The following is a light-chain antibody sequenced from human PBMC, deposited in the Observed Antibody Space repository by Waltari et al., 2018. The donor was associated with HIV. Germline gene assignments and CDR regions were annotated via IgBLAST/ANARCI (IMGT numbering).Light chain of an antibody. CDR3: NSRDSSGHQVV. Sequence: SSELTQDPAVSVALGQTVRITCQGDSLRSYYASWYQQKPGQAPVLVIYGKNNRPSGIPDRFSGSSSGNTASLTITGAQAEDEADYYCNSRDSSGHQVVFGGGTKLTVL. CDR1: SLRSYY. V-gene: IGLV3-19*01. J-gene: IGLJ2*01. CDR2: GKN.